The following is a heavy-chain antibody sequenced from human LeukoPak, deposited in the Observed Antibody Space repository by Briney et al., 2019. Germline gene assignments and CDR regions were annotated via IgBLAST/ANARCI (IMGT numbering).Heavy chain of an antibody. D-gene: IGHD6-19*01. CDR3: ARDGGIAVAGDDAFDI. V-gene: IGHV3-33*01. Sequence: PGGSLRLSCAASGFTFSSYGMHWVRQAPGKGLEWVAVIWYDGSNKYYADSVKGRFTISRDNSKNTLYLQMNSPRAEDTAVYYCARDGGIAVAGDDAFDIWGQGTMVTVSS. CDR1: GFTFSSYG. J-gene: IGHJ3*02. CDR2: IWYDGSNK.